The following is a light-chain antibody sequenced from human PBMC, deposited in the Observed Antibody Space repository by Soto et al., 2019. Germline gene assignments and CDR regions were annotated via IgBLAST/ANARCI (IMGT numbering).Light chain of an antibody. CDR3: QQYGSSPWT. CDR1: QSVSSSY. V-gene: IGKV3-20*01. CDR2: GAS. Sequence: EIVLTQSPGTLSLSPGERATLSCRASQSVSSSYLAWYQQKPGQAPRLFIYGASSRATGIPDRFSSSGSETDVTLTIRRLEPEEFAVYYCQQYGSSPWTFGQGTKVEIK. J-gene: IGKJ1*01.